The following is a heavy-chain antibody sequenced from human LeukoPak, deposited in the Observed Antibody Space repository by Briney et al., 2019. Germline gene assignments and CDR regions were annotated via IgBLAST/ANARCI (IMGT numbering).Heavy chain of an antibody. J-gene: IGHJ4*02. CDR1: GFSFSSYS. Sequence: PGGSLRLSCAASGFSFSSYSMNWVRQAPGKGLEWVSSISSFGGYTYYADSVKGRFTISRDISLHLQMNSLRAEDTAVYYCVRNNNNDYWGQGTLVTVSS. CDR3: VRNNNNDY. CDR2: ISSFGGYT. V-gene: IGHV3-21*04. D-gene: IGHD2/OR15-2a*01.